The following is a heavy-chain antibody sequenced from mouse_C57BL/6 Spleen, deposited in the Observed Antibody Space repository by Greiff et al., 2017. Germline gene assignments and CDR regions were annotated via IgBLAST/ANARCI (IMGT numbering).Heavy chain of an antibody. CDR1: GYTFTDYY. J-gene: IGHJ4*01. CDR3: ARTYCNDYAMGY. D-gene: IGHD2-1*01. Sequence: VQLQESGAELVRPGASVKLSCKASGYTFTDYYINWVKQRPGQGLEWIARIYPGGGNTYYNEKFKGKATLTAEKSSSTAYMQLSSLTSEDSAVYFSARTYCNDYAMGYWGHRPSVTVSS. CDR2: IYPGGGNT. V-gene: IGHV1-76*01.